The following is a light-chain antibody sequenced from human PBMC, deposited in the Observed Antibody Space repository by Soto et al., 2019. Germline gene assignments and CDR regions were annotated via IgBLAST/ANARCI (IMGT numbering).Light chain of an antibody. Sequence: EIVLTQSPGTLSLSPGERATLSCRASQSVSSSYLAWYQQKPGQAPRLLIYGASSRATGIRDRFSGSGSGTDFTLTISRLEPEDFEVYYCQQYGSSRTFGQGTKVEIK. CDR2: GAS. CDR1: QSVSSSY. CDR3: QQYGSSRT. V-gene: IGKV3-20*01. J-gene: IGKJ1*01.